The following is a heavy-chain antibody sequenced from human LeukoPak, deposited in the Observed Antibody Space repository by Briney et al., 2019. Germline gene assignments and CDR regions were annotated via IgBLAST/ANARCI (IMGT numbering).Heavy chain of an antibody. CDR3: ARSYSNSWGAFDI. J-gene: IGHJ3*02. D-gene: IGHD6-13*01. CDR1: GYSFTSYW. CDR2: IYPGDSNT. V-gene: IGHV5-51*01. Sequence: GESLKISCKGSGYSFTSYWIGWVRQMPGKGLEWMGIIYPGDSNTTYSPSFQGQVTISADKSITTAYLQWSSLKASDTAMYYCARSYSNSWGAFDIWGQGTMVIVSS.